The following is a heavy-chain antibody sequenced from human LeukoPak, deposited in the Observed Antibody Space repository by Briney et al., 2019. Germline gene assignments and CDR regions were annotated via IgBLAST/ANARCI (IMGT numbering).Heavy chain of an antibody. CDR3: ARAFSLVAGHYYYYMDV. J-gene: IGHJ6*03. V-gene: IGHV4-39*07. CDR2: IYYSGST. Sequence: SETLSLTCTVSGGSISSSSYYWGWIRQPPGKGLEWIGSIYYSGSTYYNPSLKSRVTISVDTSKNQFSLKLSSVTAADTAVYYCARAFSLVAGHYYYYMDVWGKGTTVTVSS. CDR1: GGSISSSSYY. D-gene: IGHD6-19*01.